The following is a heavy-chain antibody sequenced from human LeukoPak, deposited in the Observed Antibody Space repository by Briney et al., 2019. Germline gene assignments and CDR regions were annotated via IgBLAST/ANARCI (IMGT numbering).Heavy chain of an antibody. CDR3: ARDRKVRGFPWFDP. CDR1: GYTFTGYY. Sequence: ASVDVACKASGYTFTGYYMHWVRQAPGQGLEWMGWINPNSGGTNYAQKFQGRVTMTRDTSISTAYMELSRLRSDDTAVYYCARDRKVRGFPWFDPWGQGALVTVSS. CDR2: INPNSGGT. J-gene: IGHJ5*02. V-gene: IGHV1-2*02. D-gene: IGHD3-10*01.